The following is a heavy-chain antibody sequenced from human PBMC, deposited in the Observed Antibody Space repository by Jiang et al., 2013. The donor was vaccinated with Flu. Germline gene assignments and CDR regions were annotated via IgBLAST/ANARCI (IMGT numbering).Heavy chain of an antibody. V-gene: IGHV1-3*04. J-gene: IGHJ5*01. CDR3: ARDGGNLVVPATKXLFDS. Sequence: GAEVKKPGASVKVSCKASGYTFTSHVIHWVRQAPGQRLEWMGWINTGNGNTKYSEKFQGRVTITRDTSASTGYMDLSGLRSEDTAVYYCARDGGNLVVPATKXLFDSWGQGTLVTVSP. CDR1: GYTFTSHV. D-gene: IGHD2-2*01. CDR2: INTGNGNT.